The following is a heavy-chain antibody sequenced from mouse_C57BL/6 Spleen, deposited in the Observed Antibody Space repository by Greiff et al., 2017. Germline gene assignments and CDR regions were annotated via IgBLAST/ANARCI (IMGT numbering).Heavy chain of an antibody. D-gene: IGHD4-1*01. V-gene: IGHV1-81*01. CDR1: GYTFTSYG. Sequence: VQLQQSGAELARPGASVKLSCKASGYTFTSYGISWVKQRTGQGLEWIGEIYPRSGNTYYNEKFKGKATLTADKSSSTAYMELRSLTSEDSAVYFCARTGTEYYAMDYWGQGTSVTVSS. CDR2: IYPRSGNT. CDR3: ARTGTEYYAMDY. J-gene: IGHJ4*01.